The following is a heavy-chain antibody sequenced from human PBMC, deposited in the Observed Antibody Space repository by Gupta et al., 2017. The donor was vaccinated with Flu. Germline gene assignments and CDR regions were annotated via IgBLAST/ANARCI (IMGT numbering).Heavy chain of an antibody. J-gene: IGHJ4*02. CDR3: AKGVRENWNYVGFWDY. V-gene: IGHV3-23*01. CDR1: GFTFSSYA. D-gene: IGHD1-7*01. Sequence: EVQLLESGGGLVQPGGSLRLSCAASGFTFSSYAMSWVRQAPGKGLEWVSAISGSGGSTYYADSVKGRFTISRDNSKNTLYLQMNSLRAEDTAVYYCAKGVRENWNYVGFWDYWGQGTLVTVSS. CDR2: ISGSGGST.